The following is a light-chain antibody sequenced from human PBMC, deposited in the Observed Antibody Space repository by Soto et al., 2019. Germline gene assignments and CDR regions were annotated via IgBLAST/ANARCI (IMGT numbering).Light chain of an antibody. CDR1: QDINRW. CDR3: QQAHSFPLT. V-gene: IGKV1-12*01. Sequence: DIQMTQSPSSVSASVGDRVTISCRASQDINRWLAWHQQKPGEAPNLLIYSASSLQSGVPSKFSGSGSGTDFTLTITNLQPEDFATYYCQQAHSFPLTFGPGTKVDLK. J-gene: IGKJ3*01. CDR2: SAS.